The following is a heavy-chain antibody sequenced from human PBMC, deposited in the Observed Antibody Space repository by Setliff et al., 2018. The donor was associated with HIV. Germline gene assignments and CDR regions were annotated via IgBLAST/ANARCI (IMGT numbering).Heavy chain of an antibody. V-gene: IGHV4-61*02. CDR2: IYTSGNT. D-gene: IGHD5-12*01. CDR1: GGSISSGSYY. Sequence: SETLSLTCTVSGGSISSGSYYWSWIRQPAGKGLEWIGRIYTSGNTRYNPSLKSRLTMSVDSSGNQFSLTLTSVTAADTAVYYCATRIRDGHRGYGYFDFWGQGTLVTVSS. J-gene: IGHJ4*02. CDR3: ATRIRDGHRGYGYFDF.